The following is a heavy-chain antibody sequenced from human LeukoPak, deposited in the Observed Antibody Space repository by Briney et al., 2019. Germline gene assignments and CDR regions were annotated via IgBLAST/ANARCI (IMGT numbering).Heavy chain of an antibody. J-gene: IGHJ4*02. CDR3: ARVGPGRYCSGGSCYSDY. CDR2: ISSSSSYI. Sequence: GGSLRLSCAASGFTFSSYSTNWVRQAPGKGLEWVSSISSSSSYIYYADSVKGRFTISRDNAKNSLYLQMNSLRAEDTAVYYCARVGPGRYCSGGSCYSDYWGQGTLVTVSS. V-gene: IGHV3-21*01. D-gene: IGHD2-15*01. CDR1: GFTFSSYS.